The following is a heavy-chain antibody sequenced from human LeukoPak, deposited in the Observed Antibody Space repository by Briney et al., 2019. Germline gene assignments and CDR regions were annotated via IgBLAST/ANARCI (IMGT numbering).Heavy chain of an antibody. CDR1: GGSISSYY. V-gene: IGHV4-59*01. CDR3: ARDQIAALDY. J-gene: IGHJ4*02. D-gene: IGHD6-6*01. Sequence: PSETLSLTCTVSGGSISSYYWSWIRQPQGKGLEWIGYIYYSGSTNYNPSLKSRVTISVDTSKNQFSLKLSSVTAADTAVYYCARDQIAALDYWGQGTLVTVSS. CDR2: IYYSGST.